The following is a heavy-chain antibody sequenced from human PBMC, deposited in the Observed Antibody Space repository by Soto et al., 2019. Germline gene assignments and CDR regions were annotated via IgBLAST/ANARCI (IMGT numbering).Heavy chain of an antibody. V-gene: IGHV1-69*01. D-gene: IGHD4-17*01. J-gene: IGHJ4*02. CDR1: GGRFSRHT. CDR3: AVTTGTSITGPPG. CDR2: IIPIFGTT. Sequence: QVQLVQSGAEVKKPGSSVKVSCKASGGRFSRHTVSWVRQAPGQGLEWVGGIIPIFGTTNYGNILRGRVTITADASTGTAYMELSSLRSDDTAVYYFAVTTGTSITGPPGWGQGTLVTVSS.